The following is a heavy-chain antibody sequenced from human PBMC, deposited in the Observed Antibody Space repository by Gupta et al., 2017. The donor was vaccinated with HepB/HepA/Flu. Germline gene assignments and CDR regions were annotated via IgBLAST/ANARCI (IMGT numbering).Heavy chain of an antibody. V-gene: IGHV3-7*01. CDR1: RFTFSIFW. J-gene: IGHJ3*02. Sequence: QLVESGGGLVQPGGSLSLSCEASRFTFSIFWMSWVRQAPGKGLEWVANIKEDGSEQYYVDSVKGRFTISRDNAKNSLFLQMNSLRAEDTAVYYCARIRWLGDIDAFDIWGQGTMVTVSS. CDR3: ARIRWLGDIDAFDI. D-gene: IGHD3-10*01. CDR2: IKEDGSEQ.